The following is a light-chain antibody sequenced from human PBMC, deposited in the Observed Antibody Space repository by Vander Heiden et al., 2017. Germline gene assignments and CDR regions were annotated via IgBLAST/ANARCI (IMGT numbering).Light chain of an antibody. Sequence: EIVMTQSPAILSVSPGERATLSCRASQSVSSNLAWYQQKPGQAPRLLIYGASTRATGIPARFSGSGSGTEFTLTISNLQSEDFAVYYCQQYNNWLRTFGQGTKVEIK. J-gene: IGKJ1*01. V-gene: IGKV3-15*01. CDR1: QSVSSN. CDR3: QQYNNWLRT. CDR2: GAS.